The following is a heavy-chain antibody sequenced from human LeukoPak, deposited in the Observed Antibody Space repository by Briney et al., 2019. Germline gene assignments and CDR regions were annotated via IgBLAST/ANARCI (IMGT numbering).Heavy chain of an antibody. CDR3: TGGLTTVTFYGMDV. V-gene: IGHV1-69*13. D-gene: IGHD4-17*01. CDR2: IIPIFGTA. Sequence: ASVKVSCKASGGTFSSYAISWVRQAPGQGLEWIGGIIPIFGTANYAQKFQGRVTITADESTSTAYMELSSLRSEDTAVYYCTGGLTTVTFYGMDVWGQGTTVTVSS. CDR1: GGTFSSYA. J-gene: IGHJ6*02.